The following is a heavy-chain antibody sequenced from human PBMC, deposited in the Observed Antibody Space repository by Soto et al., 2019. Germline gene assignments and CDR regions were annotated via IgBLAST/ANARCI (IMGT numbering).Heavy chain of an antibody. J-gene: IGHJ6*02. CDR2: INHSGST. CDR1: GGSFSGYY. D-gene: IGHD3-9*01. V-gene: IGHV4-34*01. Sequence: SETLSLTCAVYGGSFSGYYWSWIRQPPGKGLEWIGEINHSGSTNYNPSLKSRVTISVDTSKNQFSLKLSSVTAADTAVYYCARAYYDILTGYYYYYGMDVWGQGTTVTVSS. CDR3: ARAYYDILTGYYYYYGMDV.